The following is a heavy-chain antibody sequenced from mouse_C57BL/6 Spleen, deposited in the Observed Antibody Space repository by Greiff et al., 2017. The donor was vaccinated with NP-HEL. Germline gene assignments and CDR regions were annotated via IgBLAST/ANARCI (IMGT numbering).Heavy chain of an antibody. CDR3: ARDSGTDYAMDY. V-gene: IGHV5-4*01. CDR2: ISDGGSYT. Sequence: DVKLVESGGGLVKPGGSLKLSCAASGFTFSSYAMSWVRQTPEKRLEWVATISDGGSYTYYPDNVKGRFTISRDNAKNNLYLQMSHLKSEDTAMYYCARDSGTDYAMDYWGQGTSVTVSS. J-gene: IGHJ4*01. CDR1: GFTFSSYA. D-gene: IGHD4-1*01.